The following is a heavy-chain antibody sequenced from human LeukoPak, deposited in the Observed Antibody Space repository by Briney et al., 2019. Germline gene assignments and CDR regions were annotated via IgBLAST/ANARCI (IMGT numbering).Heavy chain of an antibody. Sequence: SETLSLTCAVYGGSFSGYYWSWIRQPPGKGLEWIGEINHSGSTNYNPSLKSRVTISVDTSKNQFSLKLSSVTAADTAVYYCARRGRNFWSGYPTYYFDYWGQGTLVTVSS. CDR2: INHSGST. D-gene: IGHD3-3*01. CDR3: ARRGRNFWSGYPTYYFDY. V-gene: IGHV4-34*01. J-gene: IGHJ4*02. CDR1: GGSFSGYY.